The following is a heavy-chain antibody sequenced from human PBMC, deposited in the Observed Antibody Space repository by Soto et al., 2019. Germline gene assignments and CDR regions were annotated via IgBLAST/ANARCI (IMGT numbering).Heavy chain of an antibody. CDR3: PADWWGSGWPLAFDI. CDR2: IVVGSGNT. J-gene: IGHJ3*02. V-gene: IGHV1-58*01. Sequence: QMQLVQSGPEVQKPGTSVKVSCKASGFTFTSSAVTWVRQARGQRLEWLGWIVVGSGNTNYAQKFQERVTITRDMSKSTAYMELSSLRAEDTAVYYRPADWWGSGWPLAFDIWGQGTMVTVSS. D-gene: IGHD6-19*01. CDR1: GFTFTSSA.